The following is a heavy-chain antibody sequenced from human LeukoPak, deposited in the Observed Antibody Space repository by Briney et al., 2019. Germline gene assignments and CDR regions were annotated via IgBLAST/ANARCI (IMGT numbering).Heavy chain of an antibody. D-gene: IGHD3-22*01. CDR1: RGSISSYY. CDR3: ARGRYYYDSSGYPYNWFDP. V-gene: IGHV4-59*01. CDR2: IYHGGST. Sequence: PSETLSLTCIVSRGSISSYYWSWLRQPPGKGLECVGNIYHGGSTNYNPSLKSRVTISGDTSKNKFFLNLSSVTAADTAMYYCARGRYYYDSSGYPYNWFDPWGQGTLVTVSS. J-gene: IGHJ5*02.